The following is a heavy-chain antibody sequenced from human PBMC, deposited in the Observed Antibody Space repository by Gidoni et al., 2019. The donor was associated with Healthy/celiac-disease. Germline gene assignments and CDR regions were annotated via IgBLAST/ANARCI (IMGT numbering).Heavy chain of an antibody. D-gene: IGHD6-19*01. CDR3: ARSSYSSDSSGIHDAFDI. Sequence: QVQLVESGGGVVQPGRSLRLSCAASAFTFSIYAMHWVRQAPGRGLEWVELMSYDGSNKYYADSVKGRFNISRDNYKNTLFLQMNSLRAEDTAVYFCARSSYSSDSSGIHDAFDIWGQGTMVTVSS. V-gene: IGHV3-30*04. CDR1: AFTFSIYA. CDR2: MSYDGSNK. J-gene: IGHJ3*02.